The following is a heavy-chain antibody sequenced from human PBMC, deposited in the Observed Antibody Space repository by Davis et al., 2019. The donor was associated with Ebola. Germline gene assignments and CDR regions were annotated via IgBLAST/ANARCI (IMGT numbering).Heavy chain of an antibody. V-gene: IGHV5-10-1*01. CDR2: IDPRDSYT. D-gene: IGHD2-15*01. CDR3: ARHPLGVVAATGYGMDV. J-gene: IGHJ6*02. Sequence: GESLKISCKGSGYSFTCYWISWVRQMPGKGLEWVGRIDPRDSYTNYSPSFQGHVTISADKSMSTAYLQWSSLKASDTAMYYCARHPLGVVAATGYGMDVWGQGTTVTVSS. CDR1: GYSFTCYW.